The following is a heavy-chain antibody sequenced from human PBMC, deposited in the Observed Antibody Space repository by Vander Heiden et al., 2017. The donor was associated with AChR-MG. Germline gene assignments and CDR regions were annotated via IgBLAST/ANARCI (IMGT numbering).Heavy chain of an antibody. J-gene: IGHJ1*01. D-gene: IGHD2-15*01. V-gene: IGHV4-59*01. CDR1: GTSMDESY. CDR3: ARQCGSGGCRLPFQY. Sequence: QVHLQESGPGLVKSSETLSLICDVSGTSMDESYWSWLRQPPGKGLEWIGYIFGSGSTSYNPSLKSRTTISVDSSKQQFSLRLTSVTPADTAVYYCARQCGSGGCRLPFQYWGQGALVTVSS. CDR2: IFGSGST.